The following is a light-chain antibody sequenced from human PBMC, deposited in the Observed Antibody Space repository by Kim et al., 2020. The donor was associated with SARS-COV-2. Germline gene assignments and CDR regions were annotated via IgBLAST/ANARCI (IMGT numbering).Light chain of an antibody. CDR1: SSDIGSNT. V-gene: IGLV1-44*01. J-gene: IGLJ3*02. CDR3: ASWDDSLSGWV. Sequence: GQRVTISCSGSSSDIGSNTVTWYQQFAGTTPKLLISSNVQRPSGVPDRFSGSKSGTSASLAISGLQSEDEADYYCASWDDSLSGWVFGGGTKVTVL. CDR2: SNV.